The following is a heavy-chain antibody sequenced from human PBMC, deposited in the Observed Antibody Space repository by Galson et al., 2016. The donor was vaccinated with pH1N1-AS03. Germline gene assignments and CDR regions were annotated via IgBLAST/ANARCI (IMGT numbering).Heavy chain of an antibody. J-gene: IGHJ6*02. V-gene: IGHV3-21*06. D-gene: IGHD6-13*01. CDR1: GFTFNKYS. CDR3: ARPTAGLYSTYFGLDV. CDR2: ISSRGDDI. Sequence: SLRLSCAGSGFTFNKYSIAWVRQAPGQGLEWVSSISSRGDDIYYADSVKGRFTISRDNAKNSLYLQMNVLRVEDTALYYCARPTAGLYSTYFGLDVWGQGTTVTVAS.